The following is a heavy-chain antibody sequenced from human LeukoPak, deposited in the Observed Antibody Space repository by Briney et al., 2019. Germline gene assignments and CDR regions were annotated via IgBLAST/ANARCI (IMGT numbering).Heavy chain of an antibody. CDR3: ARDRVVTPGERFDY. CDR1: GFTFSSYS. Sequence: KSGGSLRLSCAASGFTFSSYSMNWVRQAPGKGLEWVSSISSSGNYIFYADSVKGRFTISRDNAKNSLYLQMNILRAEDTAVYYCARDRVVTPGERFDYWGQGTLVTVSS. V-gene: IGHV3-21*01. D-gene: IGHD4-23*01. CDR2: ISSSGNYI. J-gene: IGHJ4*02.